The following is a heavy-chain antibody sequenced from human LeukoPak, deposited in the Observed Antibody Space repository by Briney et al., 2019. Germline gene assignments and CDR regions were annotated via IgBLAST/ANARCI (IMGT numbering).Heavy chain of an antibody. D-gene: IGHD3-16*02. Sequence: GGSLRLSCAASGFTFDDYAMHWVRQAPGKGLEWVSGISWNSGSRVYADSVEGRFTISRDNAKNSLYLQMNSLRAEDTAVYYCANLSIDYWGQGTLVTVSS. CDR1: GFTFDDYA. CDR2: ISWNSGSR. J-gene: IGHJ4*02. V-gene: IGHV3-9*01. CDR3: ANLSIDY.